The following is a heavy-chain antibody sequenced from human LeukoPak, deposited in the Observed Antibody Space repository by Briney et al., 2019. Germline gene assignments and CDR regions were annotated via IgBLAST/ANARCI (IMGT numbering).Heavy chain of an antibody. J-gene: IGHJ4*02. CDR2: ISWNSGSK. V-gene: IGHV3-9*01. CDR3: AKDIHGFGELSPSVDY. CDR1: GFTFDDYA. D-gene: IGHD3-10*01. Sequence: PGRSLRLSCAASGFTFDDYAMHWVRQAPGKGLEWVSGISWNSGSKGYADSVKGRFTISRDNAKNSLYLQMNSLRAEDTALYYCAKDIHGFGELSPSVDYWGQGTLVTVSS.